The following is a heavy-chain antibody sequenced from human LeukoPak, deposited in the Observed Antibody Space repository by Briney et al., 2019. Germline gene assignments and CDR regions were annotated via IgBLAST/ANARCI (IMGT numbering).Heavy chain of an antibody. CDR2: ISGSGGGT. D-gene: IGHD3-22*01. CDR3: AKGSGYPYNWFDP. J-gene: IGHJ5*02. V-gene: IGHV3-23*01. Sequence: GGSLRLSCAASGFTFSGYVMNWVRQAPGKGLEWVSGISGSGGGTYYADSVRGRFIISRDNSNNTLYLQINSLRAEDTAVYYCAKGSGYPYNWFDPWGQGTLVTVSS. CDR1: GFTFSGYV.